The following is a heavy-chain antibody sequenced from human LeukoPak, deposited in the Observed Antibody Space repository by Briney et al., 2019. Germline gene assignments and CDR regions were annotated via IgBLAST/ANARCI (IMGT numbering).Heavy chain of an antibody. D-gene: IGHD3-22*01. Sequence: SVKVSCTPSGYTFTSYDINWVRQAAGPGLEGMGWMNPNSGNTGYAQKFQGRVTMTRNTSISTVYMELNSLRSEDTAMYYCARGLRLPDSSGYVIDYWGQGTLVTVSS. CDR1: GYTFTSYD. CDR2: MNPNSGNT. J-gene: IGHJ4*02. CDR3: ARGLRLPDSSGYVIDY. V-gene: IGHV1-8*01.